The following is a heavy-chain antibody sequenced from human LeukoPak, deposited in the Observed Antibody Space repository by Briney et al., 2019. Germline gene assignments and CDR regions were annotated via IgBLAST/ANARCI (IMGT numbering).Heavy chain of an antibody. J-gene: IGHJ4*02. CDR1: GFTFSSYA. Sequence: GGSLRLSCAASGFTFSSYAMHWVRQAPGKGLEYVSAISSNGGSTYYANSVKGRFTISRDNSKNTLYLQMGSLRAEDMAVYYCARSHQPQGDYVVRYSDYWGQGTLVTVSS. D-gene: IGHD4-17*01. CDR2: ISSNGGST. V-gene: IGHV3-64*01. CDR3: ARSHQPQGDYVVRYSDY.